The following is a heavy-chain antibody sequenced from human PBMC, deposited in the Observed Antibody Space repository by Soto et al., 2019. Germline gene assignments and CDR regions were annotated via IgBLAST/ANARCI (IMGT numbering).Heavy chain of an antibody. V-gene: IGHV4-59*01. J-gene: IGHJ3*02. Sequence: SETLSLTCTVSGGSISSYYWSWIRQPPGKGLEWIGYIYHSGSTNYKPSLKSRVTISVDTSKNQFSLTLSSVTAADTAGYYCARGGDDFWSGYYGSHAFNISGLGTMVT. CDR3: ARGGDDFWSGYYGSHAFNI. D-gene: IGHD3-3*01. CDR1: GGSISSYY. CDR2: IYHSGST.